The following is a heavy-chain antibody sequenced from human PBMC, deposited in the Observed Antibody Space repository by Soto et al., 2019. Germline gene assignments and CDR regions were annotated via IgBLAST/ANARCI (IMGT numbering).Heavy chain of an antibody. CDR1: GGSFSGYY. V-gene: IGHV4-34*01. CDR3: ARVAAGRGGV. CDR2: INHSGST. D-gene: IGHD6-13*01. J-gene: IGHJ4*01. Sequence: SETLSLTCAVYGGSFSGYYWSWIRQPPGKGLEWIGEINHSGSTNYNPSLKSRVTISVDTSKNQFSLKLSSVTAADTAVYYCARVAAGRGGVWGQGTLVTVSS.